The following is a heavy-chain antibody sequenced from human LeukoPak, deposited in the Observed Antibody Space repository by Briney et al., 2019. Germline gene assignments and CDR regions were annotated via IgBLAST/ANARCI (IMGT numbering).Heavy chain of an antibody. CDR3: ATATNWVPLDY. CDR1: GFTFTSYD. V-gene: IGHV1-8*02. D-gene: IGHD7-27*01. CDR2: MNPNSGNT. Sequence: ASVKVSCKASGFTFTSYDINWVRQATGQGLEWMGWMNPNSGNTGYAQKFQGRVTMTEDTSTDTAYMELSSLRSEDTAVYYCATATNWVPLDYWGQGTLVTVSS. J-gene: IGHJ4*02.